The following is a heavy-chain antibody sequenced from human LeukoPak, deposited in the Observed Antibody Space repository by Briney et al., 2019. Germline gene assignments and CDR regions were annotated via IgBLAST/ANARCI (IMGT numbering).Heavy chain of an antibody. J-gene: IGHJ5*02. Sequence: SQTLSLTCTVSGGSISSGSYYWSWIRQPAGKGLEWIGRIYTSGGTNYNPSLKGRVTISVDTSKNQFSLKLSSVTAADTAVYYCARDLGILWFDPWGQGTLVTVSS. D-gene: IGHD1-1*01. V-gene: IGHV4-61*02. CDR3: ARDLGILWFDP. CDR1: GGSISSGSYY. CDR2: IYTSGGT.